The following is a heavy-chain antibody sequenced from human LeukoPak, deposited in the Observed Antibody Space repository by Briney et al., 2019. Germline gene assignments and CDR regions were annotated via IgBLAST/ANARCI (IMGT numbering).Heavy chain of an antibody. CDR2: IYYSGST. V-gene: IGHV4-61*01. CDR1: GGSVSSGSYY. D-gene: IGHD3-22*01. CDR3: ARVGYFNWFDP. J-gene: IGHJ5*02. Sequence: PSETLSLTCTVSGGSVSSGSYYWSWIRQPPGKGLEWIGYIYYSGSTNYNPSLKSRVTISVDTSKNQFSLKLSSVTAADTAVYYCARVGYFNWFDPWGQGTLVTVSS.